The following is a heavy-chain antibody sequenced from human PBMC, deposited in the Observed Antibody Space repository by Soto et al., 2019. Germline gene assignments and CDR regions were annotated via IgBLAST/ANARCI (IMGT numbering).Heavy chain of an antibody. CDR2: ISYDGSNK. J-gene: IGHJ4*02. V-gene: IGHV3-30*18. D-gene: IGHD6-6*01. Sequence: GGSLRLSCAASGFTFSSYGMHWVRQAPGKGLEWVAVISYDGSNKYYADSVKGRFTISRDNSKNTLYLQMNSLRAEDTAVYYCAKDRGVAARLGMGYWGQGTLVTVSS. CDR1: GFTFSSYG. CDR3: AKDRGVAARLGMGY.